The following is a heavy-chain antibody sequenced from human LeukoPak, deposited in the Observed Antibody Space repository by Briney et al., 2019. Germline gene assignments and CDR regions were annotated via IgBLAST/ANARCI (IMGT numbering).Heavy chain of an antibody. J-gene: IGHJ4*02. V-gene: IGHV4-59*08. CDR1: GGSISSYY. Sequence: SETLSLTCTVSGGSISSYYWSWIRQPPGKGLEWIGYIYYSGSTNYNPSLKSRVTISVDTSKNQFSLKLSSVTAADAAVYYCARHVGLSSGWYDYFDCWGQGTLVTVSS. D-gene: IGHD6-19*01. CDR2: IYYSGST. CDR3: ARHVGLSSGWYDYFDC.